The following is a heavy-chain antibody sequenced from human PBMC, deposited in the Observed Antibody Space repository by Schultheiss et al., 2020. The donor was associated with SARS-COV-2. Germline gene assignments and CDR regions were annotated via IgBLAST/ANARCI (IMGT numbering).Heavy chain of an antibody. CDR3: ARLPQTLSYNWNYVPHPDV. CDR2: IYYSGST. CDR1: GGSISSSSYY. V-gene: IGHV4-39*07. D-gene: IGHD1-7*01. J-gene: IGHJ6*04. Sequence: SETLSLTCTVSGGSISSSSYYWGWIRQPPGKGLEWIGSIYYSGSTYYNPSLKSRVTISVDTSKNQFSLKLSSVTAADTAVYYCARLPQTLSYNWNYVPHPDVWGKGTTVTVSS.